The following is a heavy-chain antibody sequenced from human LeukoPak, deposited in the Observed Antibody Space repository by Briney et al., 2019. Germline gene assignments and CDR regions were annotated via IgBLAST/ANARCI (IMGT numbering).Heavy chain of an antibody. V-gene: IGHV4-34*01. CDR1: GGSFSGYY. CDR2: INHSGST. J-gene: IGHJ5*02. CDR3: ARGVSTSRSLNWFDP. Sequence: SETLSLTCAVYGGSFSGYYWSWIRQPPGKGLEWIGEINHSGSTNYNPSLKSRVTISVDTSKNQSSLKLSSVTAADTAVYYCARGVSTSRSLNWFDPWGQGTLVTVSS. D-gene: IGHD2-2*01.